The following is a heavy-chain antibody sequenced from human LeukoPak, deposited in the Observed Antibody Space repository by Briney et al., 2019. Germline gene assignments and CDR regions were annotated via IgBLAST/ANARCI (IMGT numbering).Heavy chain of an antibody. V-gene: IGHV4-31*03. J-gene: IGHJ4*02. CDR2: IYYSGST. D-gene: IGHD6-19*01. Sequence: SETLSLTCTVSGGSISSSSYYWSWIRQHPGKGLEWIGYIYYSGSTYYNPSLKSRVTISVDTSKNQFSLKLSSVTAADTAVYYCARATVYSSGWADFDYWGQGTLVTVSS. CDR3: ARATVYSSGWADFDY. CDR1: GGSISSSSYY.